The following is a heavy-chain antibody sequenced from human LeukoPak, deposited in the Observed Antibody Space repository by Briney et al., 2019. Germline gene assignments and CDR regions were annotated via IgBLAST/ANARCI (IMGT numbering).Heavy chain of an antibody. D-gene: IGHD3-10*01. CDR3: ARANTMVRGAQDY. Sequence: GGSLRLSCAASGFTVSSNYMSWVRQAPGKGLEWVSVIYGGGSTYYADSVKGRFTISRDNAKNTLYLQMNSLRAEDTAVYYCARANTMVRGAQDYWGQGTLVTVSS. CDR2: IYGGGST. CDR1: GFTVSSNY. V-gene: IGHV3-53*01. J-gene: IGHJ4*02.